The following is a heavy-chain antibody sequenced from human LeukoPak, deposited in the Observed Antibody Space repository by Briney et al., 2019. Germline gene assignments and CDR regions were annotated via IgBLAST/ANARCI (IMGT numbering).Heavy chain of an antibody. CDR2: ISGSGGST. D-gene: IGHD3-22*01. CDR3: AKLSNYDSSGYDNFDY. Sequence: GGSLRLSCAASGFIFSSYAMSWVRQAPGKGLEWVSAISGSGGSTYYADSVKGRFTISRDNSKNTLYLQMNSLRAEDTAVYYCAKLSNYDSSGYDNFDYWGQGTLVTVSS. V-gene: IGHV3-23*01. CDR1: GFIFSSYA. J-gene: IGHJ4*02.